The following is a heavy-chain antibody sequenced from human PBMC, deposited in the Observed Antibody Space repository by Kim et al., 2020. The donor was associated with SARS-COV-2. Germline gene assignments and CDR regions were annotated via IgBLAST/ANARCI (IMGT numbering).Heavy chain of an antibody. CDR2: I. D-gene: IGHD3-16*01. V-gene: IGHV3-21*01. CDR3: ARARDRGVFDY. J-gene: IGHJ4*02. Sequence: IYYADSGKGRFTISRDNAKNSLYLQMNSLRAEDTAVYYCARARDRGVFDYWGQGTLVTVSS.